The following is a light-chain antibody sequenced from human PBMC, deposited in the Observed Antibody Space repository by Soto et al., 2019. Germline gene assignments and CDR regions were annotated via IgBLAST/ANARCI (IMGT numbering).Light chain of an antibody. J-gene: IGKJ1*01. CDR1: QGISNY. V-gene: IGKV1-27*01. Sequence: QMPPSASSPSASVGDRVTITCRASQGISNYLAWYQQKPGKVPKLLIYAASTLQSGVPSRFSGSGSGTDFTLTISSLQPADVATYYCQKYNSAPTWTFGQGTKVDIK. CDR2: AAS. CDR3: QKYNSAPTWT.